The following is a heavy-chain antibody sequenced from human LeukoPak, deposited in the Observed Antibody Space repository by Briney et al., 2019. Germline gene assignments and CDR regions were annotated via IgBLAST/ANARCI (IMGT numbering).Heavy chain of an antibody. Sequence: PSETLSLTCTVSGGSISSYCWSWIRQPPGKGLEWIGYISYSAITNYNPALKSRVTISIDTSKNQFSLKLSSVPAADTAVYYCARGVNWIDPWGQGTLVTVSS. V-gene: IGHV4-59*01. CDR2: ISYSAIT. CDR3: ARGVNWIDP. CDR1: GGSISSYC. J-gene: IGHJ5*02. D-gene: IGHD6-13*01.